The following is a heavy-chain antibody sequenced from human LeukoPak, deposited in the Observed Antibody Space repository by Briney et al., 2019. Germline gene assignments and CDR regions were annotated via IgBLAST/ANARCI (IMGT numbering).Heavy chain of an antibody. CDR3: ARKARGVFTPMDY. CDR2: ISSSSSYT. V-gene: IGHV3-11*06. D-gene: IGHD3-10*01. CDR1: GFTFSDYY. Sequence: AGGSLRLSCAASGFTFSDYYMSWIRQAPGKGLEWVSYISSSSSYTNYADSVKGRSTISRDNAKNSLYLQMNSLRAEDTAVYYCARKARGVFTPMDYWGQGTLVTVSS. J-gene: IGHJ4*02.